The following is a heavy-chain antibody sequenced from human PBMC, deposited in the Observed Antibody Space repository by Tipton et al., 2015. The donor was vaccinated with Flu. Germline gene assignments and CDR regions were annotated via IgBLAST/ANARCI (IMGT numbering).Heavy chain of an antibody. CDR2: ISNSAANT. V-gene: IGHV3-23*01. J-gene: IGHJ4*02. D-gene: IGHD6-19*01. CDR1: GFAFNTYA. CDR3: GKAGGSDWWPYSYYLNR. Sequence: SLRLSCATSGFAFNTYAMSWVRQAPGKGPQWVSSISNSAANTNYADSVGGRFTISRDNSKNELYLQMNNLRVEDTAIYYCGKAGGSDWWPYSYYLNRWGRGTLVTVSS.